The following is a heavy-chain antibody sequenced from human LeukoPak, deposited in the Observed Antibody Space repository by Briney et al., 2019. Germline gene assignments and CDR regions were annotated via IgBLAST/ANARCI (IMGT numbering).Heavy chain of an antibody. Sequence: GSLRLSCAASGFTFSSYWMHWVRQPPGKGLEWIGEINHSGSTNYNPSLKSRVTISVDTSKNQFSLKLSSVTAADTAVYYCARSITIFGVVIMFDYWGQGTLVTVSS. D-gene: IGHD3-3*01. J-gene: IGHJ4*02. CDR3: ARSITIFGVVIMFDY. CDR1: GFTFSSYW. V-gene: IGHV4-34*01. CDR2: INHSGST.